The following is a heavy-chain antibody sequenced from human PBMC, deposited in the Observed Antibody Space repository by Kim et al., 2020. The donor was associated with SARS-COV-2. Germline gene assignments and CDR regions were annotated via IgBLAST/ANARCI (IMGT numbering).Heavy chain of an antibody. D-gene: IGHD5-18*01. J-gene: IGHJ6*03. CDR2: INPSGCST. CDR3: ARGRIQLWSTGYYYYYMDV. CDR1: GYTFTSYY. Sequence: ASVKVSCKASGYTFTSYYMHWVRQAPGQGLEWMGIINPSGCSTSYAQKFQGRVTMTRDTSTSTVYMELSSLRSEDTAVYYCARGRIQLWSTGYYYYYMDVWGKGTTVTVSS. V-gene: IGHV1-46*01.